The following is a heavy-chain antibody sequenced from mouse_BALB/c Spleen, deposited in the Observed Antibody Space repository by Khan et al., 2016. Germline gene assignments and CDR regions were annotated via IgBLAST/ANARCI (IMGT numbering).Heavy chain of an antibody. CDR1: RFTFSDYY. CDR3: ARHGYYGSSGFAY. V-gene: IGHV5-12*02. D-gene: IGHD1-1*01. CDR2: ISHGGGST. J-gene: IGHJ3*01. Sequence: EVQLLETGGGLVQPGGSLKLSCATSRFTFSDYYMYWVRQTPEKRLEWVAYISHGGGSTYYPDTVKGRFTISRDNAKNTLYLQMSRLKSEDTAMYYCARHGYYGSSGFAYWGQGTLVTVSA.